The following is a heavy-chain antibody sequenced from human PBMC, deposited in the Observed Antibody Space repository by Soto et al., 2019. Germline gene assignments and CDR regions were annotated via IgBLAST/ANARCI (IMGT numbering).Heavy chain of an antibody. CDR3: ARTFDTITYYFEY. J-gene: IGHJ4*02. D-gene: IGHD3-9*01. CDR2: ISFDGNII. Sequence: GGSLRLSCAASEFSFSSYAMHWIRQAPGKGLEWVAVISFDGNIIHYADSVKGRFIISRENSKNTLYLQMHSLSGEDTAVYYCARTFDTITYYFEYWGQGTLVTVSS. V-gene: IGHV3-30-3*01. CDR1: EFSFSSYA.